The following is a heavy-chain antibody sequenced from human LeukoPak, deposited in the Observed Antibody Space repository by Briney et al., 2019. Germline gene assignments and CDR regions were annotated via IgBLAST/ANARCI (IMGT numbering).Heavy chain of an antibody. J-gene: IGHJ4*02. D-gene: IGHD3-16*01. V-gene: IGHV1-2*02. Sequence: ASVRVSCKASGYTFTDYYLHWVRQAPGHALEWMGWINPNSGGTNYAQKFQGRVTMTRDTSITTAYMELNRLRSDDTAVYYCARAYTSPNGPYGGQGILVTVSS. CDR3: ARAYTSPNGPY. CDR1: GYTFTDYY. CDR2: INPNSGGT.